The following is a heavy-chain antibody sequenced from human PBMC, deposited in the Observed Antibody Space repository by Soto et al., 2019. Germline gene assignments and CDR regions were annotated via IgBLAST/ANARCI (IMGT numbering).Heavy chain of an antibody. J-gene: IGHJ1*01. D-gene: IGHD6-13*01. Sequence: EVQLVESGGGLVQPGRSLRLSCAASGFTFDDYAMHWVRQVPGKGLEWVSGINWNSGSIGYGDSVTGRFAISRDNAKNSLHLQMNSLSAEDTAFYYCVKDESINWYSGHFRHWGQGNLVTVSS. CDR2: INWNSGSI. CDR3: VKDESINWYSGHFRH. CDR1: GFTFDDYA. V-gene: IGHV3-9*01.